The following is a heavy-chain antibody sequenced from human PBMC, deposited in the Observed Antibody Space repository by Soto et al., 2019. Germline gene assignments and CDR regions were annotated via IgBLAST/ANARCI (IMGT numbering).Heavy chain of an antibody. Sequence: SVKVSCKACGGSFSSYAISWVRQAPGQGLEWMGGIIPIFGTANYAQKFQGRVTITADESTSTAYMELSSLRSEDTAVYYCARDDVDTAMPYGMDVWGQGTTVTVSS. CDR3: ARDDVDTAMPYGMDV. CDR2: IIPIFGTA. V-gene: IGHV1-69*13. D-gene: IGHD5-18*01. CDR1: GGSFSSYA. J-gene: IGHJ6*02.